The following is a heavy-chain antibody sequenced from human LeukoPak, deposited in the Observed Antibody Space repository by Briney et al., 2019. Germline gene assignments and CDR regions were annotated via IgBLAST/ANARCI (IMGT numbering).Heavy chain of an antibody. CDR3: AGFSHKGV. CDR2: IYSGGST. CDR1: GFTVSNNY. Sequence: PGGSLRLSCAASGFTVSNNYMSWVRRAPGKGLEWVALIYSGGSTYYADFVKGRFTISRDNSKNTLYLQMSSLRAEDTAVYYCAGFSHKGVWGQGTTVTVSS. J-gene: IGHJ6*02. V-gene: IGHV3-66*01.